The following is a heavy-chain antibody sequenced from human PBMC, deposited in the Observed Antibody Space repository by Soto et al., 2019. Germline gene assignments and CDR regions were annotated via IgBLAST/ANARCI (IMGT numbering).Heavy chain of an antibody. CDR1: GFTFSSYA. D-gene: IGHD5-18*01. CDR2: ISYDGSNK. J-gene: IGHJ4*02. V-gene: IGHV3-30-3*01. Sequence: GGSLRLSCAASGFTFSSYAMHWVRQAPGKGLEWVAVISYDGSNKYYADSVKGRFTISRDNSKNTLYLQMNSLRAEDTAVYYCARGGIQLWSYYFDYWGQGTLVTVSS. CDR3: ARGGIQLWSYYFDY.